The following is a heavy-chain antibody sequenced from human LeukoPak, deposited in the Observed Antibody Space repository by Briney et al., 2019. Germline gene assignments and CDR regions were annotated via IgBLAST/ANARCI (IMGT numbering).Heavy chain of an antibody. CDR1: GCSLNHYW. Sequence: PWWSLSLSVAASGCSLNHYWMHWVRQAPAKGLECVSRIDNDGSARYADSVKGRFTISRDNAKNTLYLQMNSLRADDTAVYYCVGSSGWPGYWGQGSLVTVSS. J-gene: IGHJ4*02. CDR3: VGSSGWPGY. CDR2: IDNDGSA. D-gene: IGHD6-19*01. V-gene: IGHV3-74*01.